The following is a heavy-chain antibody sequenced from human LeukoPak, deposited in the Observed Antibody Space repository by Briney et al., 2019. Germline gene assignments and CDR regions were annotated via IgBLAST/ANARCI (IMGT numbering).Heavy chain of an antibody. CDR2: IKQDGSEK. Sequence: GGSLRLSCAASGFIFSSYWMSWVRQAPGKGLEWVANIKQDGSEKYYVDSVKGRFTISRDNAKNSLYLQMNSLRAEDTAVYYCARGGCSGGSCSIFYYYYYMDVWGKGTTVTVSS. CDR3: ARGGCSGGSCSIFYYYYYMDV. CDR1: GFIFSSYW. V-gene: IGHV3-7*01. J-gene: IGHJ6*03. D-gene: IGHD2-15*01.